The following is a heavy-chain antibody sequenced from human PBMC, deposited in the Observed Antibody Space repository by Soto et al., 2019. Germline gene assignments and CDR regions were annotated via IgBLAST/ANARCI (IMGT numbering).Heavy chain of an antibody. CDR3: AKQAASLVPSGDAFDI. V-gene: IGHV3-23*01. CDR2: ISGGGGST. J-gene: IGHJ3*02. D-gene: IGHD2-2*01. Sequence: GGSLRLSCAASGFTFSSYAMSWVRQAPGKGLEWVSAISGGGGSTYYADSVKGRFTISGENSKNTLYLQMNSLRAEDTAVYCCAKQAASLVPSGDAFDIWGQGTMVTVSS. CDR1: GFTFSSYA.